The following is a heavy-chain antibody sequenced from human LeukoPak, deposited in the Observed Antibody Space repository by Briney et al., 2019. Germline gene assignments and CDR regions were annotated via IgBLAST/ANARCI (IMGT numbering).Heavy chain of an antibody. J-gene: IGHJ5*02. CDR3: TLNNWYENGFDP. Sequence: GASVKVSCKASGYTFTGYYMHWVRQAPGQGLEWMGWINPNSGGTNYAQKFQGRVTMTRDTSISTAYMELSRLRSEDTAVYYCTLNNWYENGFDPWGQGTLVTVSS. CDR2: INPNSGGT. CDR1: GYTFTGYY. V-gene: IGHV1-2*02. D-gene: IGHD1-1*01.